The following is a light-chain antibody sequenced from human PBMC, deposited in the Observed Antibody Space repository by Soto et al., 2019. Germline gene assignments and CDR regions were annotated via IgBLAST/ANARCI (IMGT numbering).Light chain of an antibody. CDR1: SSDVGSYNL. Sequence: QSVLTQPASVSGSPGQSITISCTGTSSDVGSYNLVSWYQQHLGTAPKLMIYEDNKRASGVSNRFSGSTSGITASLTISVLQAEDEADYYCCSYAGSSTWVFGGGTQLTVL. CDR2: EDN. CDR3: CSYAGSSTWV. J-gene: IGLJ3*02. V-gene: IGLV2-23*01.